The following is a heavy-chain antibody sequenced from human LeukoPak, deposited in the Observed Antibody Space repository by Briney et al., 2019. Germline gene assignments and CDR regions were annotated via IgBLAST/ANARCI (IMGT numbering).Heavy chain of an antibody. V-gene: IGHV3-21*01. Sequence: GGSLRLSCAASGFTLSSYSMNWVRQAPGKGLEWVSSISRSGSSTYYADSVKGRFTISRDNAKNSLYLQMNSLRAEDTAVYYCAREGEHDNGDLDYWGQGTLVTVSS. CDR3: AREGEHDNGDLDY. J-gene: IGHJ4*02. D-gene: IGHD4-17*01. CDR2: ISRSGSST. CDR1: GFTLSSYS.